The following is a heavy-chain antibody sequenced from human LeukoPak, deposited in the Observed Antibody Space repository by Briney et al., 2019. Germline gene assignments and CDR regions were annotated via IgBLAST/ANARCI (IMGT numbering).Heavy chain of an antibody. D-gene: IGHD5-18*01. CDR1: GYPFTSYE. V-gene: IGHV1-8*01. CDR3: ARDRGYSYGTPSDAFDI. J-gene: IGHJ3*02. Sequence: ASVKVSCKASGYPFTSYEINWVRQATGEGLEWMGWMKPDSGNSAYAQKFRGRVTLSSNSSINTAYMEVSSLGSDDTAVYFCARDRGYSYGTPSDAFDIWGQGTMVTVSS. CDR2: MKPDSGNS.